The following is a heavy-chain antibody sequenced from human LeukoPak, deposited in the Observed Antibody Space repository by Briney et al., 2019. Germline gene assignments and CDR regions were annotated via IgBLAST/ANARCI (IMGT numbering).Heavy chain of an antibody. D-gene: IGHD2-2*01. CDR3: AKDQWDIVVVPAALDY. Sequence: GGSLRLSCAASGFTVSSNYMSWVRQAPGKGLEWVAFIRYDGSNKYYADSVKGRFTISRDNSKNTLYLQMNSLRAEDTAVYYCAKDQWDIVVVPAALDYWGQGTLVTVSS. CDR1: GFTVSSNY. J-gene: IGHJ4*02. CDR2: IRYDGSNK. V-gene: IGHV3-30*02.